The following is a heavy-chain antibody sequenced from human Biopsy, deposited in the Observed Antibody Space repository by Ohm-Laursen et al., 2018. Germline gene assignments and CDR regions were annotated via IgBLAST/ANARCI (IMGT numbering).Heavy chain of an antibody. CDR2: IYTIGDT. J-gene: IGHJ3*01. CDR3: AREDEGLLRALDL. V-gene: IGHV4-4*07. CDR1: GASMTGYF. D-gene: IGHD3-3*01. Sequence: PGTLSLTCTVSGASMTGYFWTWVRQPAGKGLEWIGHIYTIGDTPYNPSLESRVTMSLDTSKNQFSLKMTSLTAADTAVYFCAREDEGLLRALDLWGQGTMVTVSS.